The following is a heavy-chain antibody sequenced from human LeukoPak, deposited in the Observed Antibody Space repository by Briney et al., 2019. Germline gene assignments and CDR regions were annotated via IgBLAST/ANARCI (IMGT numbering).Heavy chain of an antibody. CDR1: RFTCSCYP. D-gene: IGHD3-22*01. Sequence: PGGSLPLSRQASRFTCSCYPMHAVRPAPARAQEPLALIPSGGSNKYYTDSVKGRFTISRDNSYNTLSLQMHSLRAEDTAVYYCARVYYYDTSDLPLVGAYDIWGQGTMVTVSS. V-gene: IGHV3-30-3*01. CDR2: IPSGGSNK. CDR3: ARVYYYDTSDLPLVGAYDI. J-gene: IGHJ3*02.